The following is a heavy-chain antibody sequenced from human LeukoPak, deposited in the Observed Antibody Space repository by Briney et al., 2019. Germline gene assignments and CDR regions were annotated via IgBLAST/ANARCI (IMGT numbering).Heavy chain of an antibody. Sequence: ASVKVSCKASGYTFTSYDINWVRQATGQGLEWMGWMNPNSGNTGYAQKFQGRVTMTRNTSISTAYMELSSLRSDDTAVYYCARVKEYRGYLFGYWGQGTLVTVSS. D-gene: IGHD2-2*03. CDR1: GYTFTSYD. CDR2: MNPNSGNT. J-gene: IGHJ4*02. V-gene: IGHV1-8*01. CDR3: ARVKEYRGYLFGY.